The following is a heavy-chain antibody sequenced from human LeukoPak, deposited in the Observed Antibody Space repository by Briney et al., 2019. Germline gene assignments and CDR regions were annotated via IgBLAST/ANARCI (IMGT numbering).Heavy chain of an antibody. D-gene: IGHD5-18*01. CDR3: ARHGKFSSGYRYFDP. CDR2: IYPGDSDT. J-gene: IGHJ4*02. V-gene: IGHV5-51*01. CDR1: GYSFSSNW. Sequence: GESLKISCKGSGYSFSSNWIGWVRQVPGKGLEWMGIIYPGDSDTRYSPSFQGQVTISADKSINTAYLQWSSLKASDTAIYYCARHGKFSSGYRYFDPWGQGTLVTVSS.